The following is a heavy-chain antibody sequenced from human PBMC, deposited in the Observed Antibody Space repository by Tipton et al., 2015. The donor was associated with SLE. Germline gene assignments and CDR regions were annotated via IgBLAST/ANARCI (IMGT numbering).Heavy chain of an antibody. Sequence: TLSLTCTVSGGSISSGGYYWSWIRQHPGKGLEWIGYIYYSGSTYYNPSLKSRVTISVDTSKNQFSLKLSSVTAADTAVYYCARVKNYDFWSGWAAFDIWGQGTMVTVSS. D-gene: IGHD3-3*01. CDR3: ARVKNYDFWSGWAAFDI. V-gene: IGHV4-31*03. J-gene: IGHJ3*02. CDR2: IYYSGST. CDR1: GGSISSGGYY.